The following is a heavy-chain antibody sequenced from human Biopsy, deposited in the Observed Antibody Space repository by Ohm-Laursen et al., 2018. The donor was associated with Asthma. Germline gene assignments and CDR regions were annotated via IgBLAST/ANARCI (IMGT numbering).Heavy chain of an antibody. CDR1: GGSISSGGYY. V-gene: IGHV4-39*06. Sequence: SDTLSLTCIVSGGSISSGGYYWSWIRQHPGKGLEWIGSIYYSGSTYYSPSLKSRVSISLDTSKNQFPLRLTSVAAADTAVYYCARDRAMISETWGQGTLVTVSS. CDR2: IYYSGST. CDR3: ARDRAMISET. D-gene: IGHD3-22*01. J-gene: IGHJ5*02.